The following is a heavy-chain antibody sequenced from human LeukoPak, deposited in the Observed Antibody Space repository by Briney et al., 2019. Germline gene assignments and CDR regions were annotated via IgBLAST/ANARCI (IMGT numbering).Heavy chain of an antibody. CDR3: ANTPAKRYYYDSSGYLLDY. D-gene: IGHD3-22*01. CDR1: GFTFSSYA. V-gene: IGHV3-23*01. Sequence: PGGSLRLFCAAWGFTFSSYAMSWVRQAPGKGLEGVSAISGSGGSTYYADSVKGRLTISRDSSKNTLYLQMTSLRAEDTAVYYCANTPAKRYYYDSSGYLLDYWGQGTLVTVSS. J-gene: IGHJ4*02. CDR2: ISGSGGST.